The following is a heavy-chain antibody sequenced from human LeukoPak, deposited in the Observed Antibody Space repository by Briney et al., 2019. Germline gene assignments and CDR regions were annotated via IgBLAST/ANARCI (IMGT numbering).Heavy chain of an antibody. V-gene: IGHV4-61*02. CDR1: GGSISSGSYF. J-gene: IGHJ5*02. D-gene: IGHD5-24*01. Sequence: SETLSLTCSVSGGSISSGSYFWSWIRQPAGKGLESIGRIYMSGSTNYNPSLKSRVTISVDTSKNQFSLKLSSVTAADTAVYYCARDSERWLGDWFDTWGQGTLVTVSS. CDR3: ARDSERWLGDWFDT. CDR2: IYMSGST.